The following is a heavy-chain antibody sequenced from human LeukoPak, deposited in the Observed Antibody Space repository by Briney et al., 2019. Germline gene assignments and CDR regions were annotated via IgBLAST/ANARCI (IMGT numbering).Heavy chain of an antibody. CDR1: GGSISSGDYY. CDR3: ARVARHCSSTSCYPFWFDP. Sequence: SQTLSLTCTVSGGSISSGDYYWSWIRQPPGKGLEWIGYIYYSGSTYYNPSLKSRVTISVDTSKNQFSLKLSSVTAADTAVYYCARVARHCSSTSCYPFWFDPWGQGTLVTVSS. V-gene: IGHV4-30-4*08. J-gene: IGHJ5*02. CDR2: IYYSGST. D-gene: IGHD2-2*01.